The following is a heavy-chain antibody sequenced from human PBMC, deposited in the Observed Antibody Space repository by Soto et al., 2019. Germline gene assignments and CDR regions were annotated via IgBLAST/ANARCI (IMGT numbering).Heavy chain of an antibody. CDR3: ARVGYCGGDCSFPDY. CDR1: GDSISNYF. V-gene: IGHV4-59*01. CDR2: IYYSGST. J-gene: IGHJ4*02. Sequence: QVQLQESGPGLVKPSETLSLTCTVSGDSISNYFWSWIRQPPGKGLEWIGYIYYSGSTNYNPSLKSRVTISVDTSKNQCSLKLSSVTAADTAVYYCARVGYCGGDCSFPDYWGQGTLVTVSS. D-gene: IGHD2-21*02.